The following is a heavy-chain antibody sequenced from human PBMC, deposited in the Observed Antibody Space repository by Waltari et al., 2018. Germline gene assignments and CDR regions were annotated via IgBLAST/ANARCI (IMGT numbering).Heavy chain of an antibody. V-gene: IGHV3-7*01. CDR3: ARVGFLEWSYYFDY. D-gene: IGHD3-3*01. CDR1: GFTFRSYW. Sequence: EVQLVESGGGLVQPGGSLRLSCAASGFTFRSYWMSWVRQAPGKGLEWVANIKQDGSEKYYVDSVKGRFTISRDNAKNSLYLQMNSLRAEDTAVYYCARVGFLEWSYYFDYWGQGTLVTVSS. CDR2: IKQDGSEK. J-gene: IGHJ4*02.